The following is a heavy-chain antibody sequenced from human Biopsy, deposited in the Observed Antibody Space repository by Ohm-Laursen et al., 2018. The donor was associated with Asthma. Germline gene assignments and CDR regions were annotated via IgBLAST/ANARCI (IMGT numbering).Heavy chain of an antibody. D-gene: IGHD1-26*01. CDR1: GFTFHNYV. Sequence: SLRLSCAASGFTFHNYVMHWVRQAPGKGLEWVSSISASGVRTFYADSVKGRFTVSRDSSRNTLYLQLSTLRVEDTAVYFCAKTTTDRQKANNWFDPWGQGTLVTVSS. J-gene: IGHJ5*02. V-gene: IGHV3-23*01. CDR3: AKTTTDRQKANNWFDP. CDR2: ISASGVRT.